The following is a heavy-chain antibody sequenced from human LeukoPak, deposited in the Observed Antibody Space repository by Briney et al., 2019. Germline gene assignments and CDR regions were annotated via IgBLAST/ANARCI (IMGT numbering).Heavy chain of an antibody. CDR2: IYYSGST. J-gene: IGHJ4*02. CDR3: ARVRVGSSGYFPFDY. CDR1: GGSISSGDYY. V-gene: IGHV4-30-4*01. Sequence: PSETLSLTCTVSGGSISSGDYYWSWIRQPPGKGLEWIGYIYYSGSTYYNPSLKSRVTISVDTSKNQFSLKLSSVTAADTAVYYCARVRVGSSGYFPFDYWGQGTLVTVSS. D-gene: IGHD3-22*01.